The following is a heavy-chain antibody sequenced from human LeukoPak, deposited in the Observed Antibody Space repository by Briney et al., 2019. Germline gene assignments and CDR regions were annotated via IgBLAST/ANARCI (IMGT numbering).Heavy chain of an antibody. CDR2: ISSSSSTI. J-gene: IGHJ4*02. V-gene: IGHV3-48*01. D-gene: IGHD3-22*01. CDR3: ARADYYYDSSGYPTDFDY. Sequence: GGSLRLSCAASGFTFTNYWMNWLRQAPGKGLEWVSYISSSSSTIYYADSVKGRFTISRDNVKNSLYLQMNSLRAEDTAVYYCARADYYYDSSGYPTDFDYWGQGTLVTVSS. CDR1: GFTFTNYW.